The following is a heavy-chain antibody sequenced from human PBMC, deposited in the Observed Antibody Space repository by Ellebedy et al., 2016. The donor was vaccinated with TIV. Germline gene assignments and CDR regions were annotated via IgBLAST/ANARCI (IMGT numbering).Heavy chain of an antibody. CDR2: INSDGSST. CDR3: ARRGGKRGYSGYDLDY. D-gene: IGHD5-12*01. J-gene: IGHJ4*02. CDR1: GFTFSSYW. Sequence: GESLKISXAASGFTFSSYWMHWVRQAPGKGLVWVSRINSDGSSTSYADSVKGRFTISRDNAKNTLYLQMNSLRAEDTAVYYCARRGGKRGYSGYDLDYWGQGTLVTVSS. V-gene: IGHV3-74*01.